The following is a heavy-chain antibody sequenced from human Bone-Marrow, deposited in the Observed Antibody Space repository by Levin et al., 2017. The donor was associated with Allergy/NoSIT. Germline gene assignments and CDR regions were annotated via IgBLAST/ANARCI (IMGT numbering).Heavy chain of an antibody. J-gene: IGHJ4*02. V-gene: IGHV3-74*01. CDR2: INGDGRST. D-gene: IGHD3-3*01. Sequence: QPGESLKISCTASGFSFNSHWMHWVRQAPGKGPEWLSRINGDGRSTSYADSVKGRFTISRDSAKNTLYLQMNSLRVEDTAVYYCGRGGLERVWGDYFDNWGQGSLVTVSS. CDR1: GFSFNSHW. CDR3: GRGGLERVWGDYFDN.